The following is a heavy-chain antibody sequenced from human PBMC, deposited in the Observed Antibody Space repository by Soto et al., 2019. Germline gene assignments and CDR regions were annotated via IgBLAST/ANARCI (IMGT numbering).Heavy chain of an antibody. CDR3: ARDAGSGGY. V-gene: IGHV3-48*02. CDR2: ISSSSSTT. D-gene: IGHD3-10*01. CDR1: GFTFTTYS. Sequence: EVQLVESGGGLVQPGGSLRLSCAASGFTFTTYSMNWVRQAPGKGLEWVSYISSSSSTTYYADSVKGRFTISRDNAKNSRYLQMNSLRDEDTAVYYCARDAGSGGYWGQGTLVTVSS. J-gene: IGHJ4*02.